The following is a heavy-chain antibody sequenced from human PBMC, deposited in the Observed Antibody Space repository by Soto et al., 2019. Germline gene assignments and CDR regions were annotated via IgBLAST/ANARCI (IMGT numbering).Heavy chain of an antibody. V-gene: IGHV1-58*02. CDR3: AREGALVGPNWFDP. D-gene: IGHD1-26*01. Sequence: SVKVSCKASGFTFTSSAMQWVRQARGQRLEWIGWIVVGSGNTNYAQKFQERVTITRDMSTSTAYMELSSLRSEDTAVYYCAREGALVGPNWFDPWGQGTLVTVSS. CDR1: GFTFTSSA. CDR2: IVVGSGNT. J-gene: IGHJ5*02.